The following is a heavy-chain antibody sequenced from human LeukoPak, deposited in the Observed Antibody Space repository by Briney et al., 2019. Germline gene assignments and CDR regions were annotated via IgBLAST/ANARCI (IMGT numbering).Heavy chain of an antibody. CDR3: ARDRWHSSGWYTGESDY. Sequence: PGGSLRLSCAASGFTFSSYSMNWVRQAQGQGLEWVSSISSSSSYIYYADSVKGRFTISRDNAKNSLYLQMHSLRAEDTAVYYCARDRWHSSGWYTGESDYWGQGTLVTVSS. CDR2: ISSSSSYI. J-gene: IGHJ4*02. D-gene: IGHD6-19*01. CDR1: GFTFSSYS. V-gene: IGHV3-21*01.